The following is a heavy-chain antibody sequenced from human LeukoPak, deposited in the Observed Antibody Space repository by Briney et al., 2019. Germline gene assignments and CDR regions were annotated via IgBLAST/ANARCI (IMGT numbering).Heavy chain of an antibody. CDR3: ARDGSNSNAFDI. D-gene: IGHD5-24*01. J-gene: IGHJ3*02. CDR1: GYTFADYY. Sequence: ASVKVSCKASGYTFADYYIHWVRQAPGQGLDWMGMINPSGGYTNYAQKFQGRVTMTRDTSTSTVYMELSSLRSEDAADYYCARDGSNSNAFDIWGQGTMVTVSS. V-gene: IGHV1-46*01. CDR2: INPSGGYT.